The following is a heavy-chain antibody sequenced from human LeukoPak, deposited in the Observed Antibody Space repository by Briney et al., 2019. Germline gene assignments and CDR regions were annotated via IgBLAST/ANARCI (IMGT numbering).Heavy chain of an antibody. J-gene: IGHJ6*03. Sequence: PGGSLRLSCAASAFTFSRYGMHWVRQAPGKGLEWVAVISDDGSNKYYADSVKGRFTISRDNSKNTLYLQMNSLRAEDTAVYYCARDPEGGDYYYMDVWGKGTTVTVPS. V-gene: IGHV3-30*19. D-gene: IGHD2-21*01. CDR2: ISDDGSNK. CDR1: AFTFSRYG. CDR3: ARDPEGGDYYYMDV.